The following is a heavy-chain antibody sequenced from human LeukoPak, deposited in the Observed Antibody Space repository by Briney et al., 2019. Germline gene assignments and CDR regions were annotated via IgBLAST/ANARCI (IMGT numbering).Heavy chain of an antibody. V-gene: IGHV1-24*01. CDR2: FDPEDGET. Sequence: ASVKVSCKVSGYTLTELSVHWVRQAPGKGLEWMGGFDPEDGETIYAQKFQGRVTMTEDTSTDTAYMELSSLRSEDTAVYYCATGRYSSGWPYEGAFDIWGQGTMVTVSS. CDR3: ATGRYSSGWPYEGAFDI. J-gene: IGHJ3*02. CDR1: GYTLTELS. D-gene: IGHD6-19*01.